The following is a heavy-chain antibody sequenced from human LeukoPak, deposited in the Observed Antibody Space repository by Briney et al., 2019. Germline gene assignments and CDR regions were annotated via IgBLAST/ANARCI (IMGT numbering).Heavy chain of an antibody. CDR3: ARDLDATVTMKGMDV. Sequence: SDTLSLTCTVPGASISSSSSYSGWIRQPPGKGLEWLVNIYSRGNTYYNPSLRSRFTIPIHTSKKQFSLRLTSVTPATPPRHTCARDLDATVTMKGMDVWGKGTTVTVSS. D-gene: IGHD4-17*01. CDR1: GASISSSSSY. V-gene: IGHV4-39*07. CDR2: IYSRGNT. J-gene: IGHJ6*04.